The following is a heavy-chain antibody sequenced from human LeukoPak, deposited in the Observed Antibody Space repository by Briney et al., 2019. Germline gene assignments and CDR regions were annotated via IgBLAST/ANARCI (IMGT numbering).Heavy chain of an antibody. CDR2: ISWNSGSI. CDR1: GFTFDDYA. J-gene: IGHJ3*02. Sequence: PGGSLRLSCAASGFTFDDYAMHWVRQAPGKGLEWVSGISWNSGSIGYADSVKGRFTISRDNAKNSLYLQMNSLRAEDTALYYSAKDSGYYYDSSGYWDAFDIWGQGTMVTVSS. V-gene: IGHV3-9*01. D-gene: IGHD3-22*01. CDR3: AKDSGYYYDSSGYWDAFDI.